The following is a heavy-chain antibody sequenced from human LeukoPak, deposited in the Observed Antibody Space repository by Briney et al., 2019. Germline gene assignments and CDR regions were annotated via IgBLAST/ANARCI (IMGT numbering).Heavy chain of an antibody. CDR1: GGSISSSSYY. J-gene: IGHJ4*02. Sequence: SETLPLTCTVSGGSISSSSYYWGWIRQPPGKGLEWIGSIYYSGSTYYNPSLKSRVTISVDTSKNQFSLKLSSVTAADTAVYYCASPLWFGELSRDYWGQGTLVTVPS. CDR2: IYYSGST. V-gene: IGHV4-39*01. CDR3: ASPLWFGELSRDY. D-gene: IGHD3-10*01.